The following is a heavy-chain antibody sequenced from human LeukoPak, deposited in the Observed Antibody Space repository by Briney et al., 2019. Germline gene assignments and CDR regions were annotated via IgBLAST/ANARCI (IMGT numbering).Heavy chain of an antibody. Sequence: GGSLRLSCAASGFTFSTYWMRWVRQAPVKGLEWVANIKQDGSEKYFVDSVKGRFTISRDNAKNSLYLQMNSLRAEDTAVYYCAREKLDGDYFFDYWGQGTLVTVSS. CDR1: GFTFSTYW. V-gene: IGHV3-7*01. CDR2: IKQDGSEK. CDR3: AREKLDGDYFFDY. J-gene: IGHJ4*02. D-gene: IGHD4-17*01.